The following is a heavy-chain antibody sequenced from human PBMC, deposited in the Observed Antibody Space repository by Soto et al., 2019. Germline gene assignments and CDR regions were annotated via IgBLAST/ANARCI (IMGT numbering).Heavy chain of an antibody. J-gene: IGHJ5*02. CDR3: AKNQGVELVPLATVDWFDP. D-gene: IGHD1-26*01. CDR2: ISGSGFKK. V-gene: IGHV3-23*01. CDR1: GFIFENFG. Sequence: GGSLRLSCAASGFIFENFGMSWVRQAPGKGLEWISSISGSGFKKYYADSVKGRFTISRDNSKSTVYLELNNLSAEDTAVYHCAKNQGVELVPLATVDWFDPWGQGSVFTVSS.